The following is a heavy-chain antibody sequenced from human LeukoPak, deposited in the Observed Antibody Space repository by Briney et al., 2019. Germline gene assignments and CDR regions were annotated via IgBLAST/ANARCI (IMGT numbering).Heavy chain of an antibody. CDR1: GGSFGGYY. D-gene: IGHD3/OR15-3a*01. Sequence: SETLSLTCAVYGGSFGGYYWSWIRQPPGKGLEWIGEINHSGSTNYNPSLKSRVTISVDTSKNQFSLKLSSVTAADTAVYYCASMDTSFDYWGQGTLVTVSS. J-gene: IGHJ4*02. CDR2: INHSGST. V-gene: IGHV4-34*01. CDR3: ASMDTSFDY.